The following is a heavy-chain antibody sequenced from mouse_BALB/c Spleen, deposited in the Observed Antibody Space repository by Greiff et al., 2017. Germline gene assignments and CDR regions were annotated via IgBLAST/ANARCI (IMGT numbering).Heavy chain of an antibody. J-gene: IGHJ4*01. CDR3: ARQKWYSYAMDY. Sequence: EVKLVESGGGLVKPGGSLKLSCAASGFAFSSYDMSWVRQTPEKRLEWVAYISSGGGSTYYPDTVKGRFTISRDNAKNTLYLQMSSLKSEDTAMYYCARQKWYSYAMDYWGQGTSVTVSS. D-gene: IGHD1-3*01. CDR1: GFAFSSYD. CDR2: ISSGGGST. V-gene: IGHV5-12-1*01.